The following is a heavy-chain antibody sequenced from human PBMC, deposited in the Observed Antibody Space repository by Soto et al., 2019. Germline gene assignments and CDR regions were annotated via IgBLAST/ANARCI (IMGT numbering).Heavy chain of an antibody. V-gene: IGHV1-69*13. J-gene: IGHJ1*01. CDR2: IIPIFGTA. CDR3: ARFGYCSGGSCYRYFQH. D-gene: IGHD2-15*01. CDR1: GGTFSSYA. Sequence: ASVKVSCKASGGTFSSYAISWVRQAPGQGLEWMGGIIPIFGTANYAQKFQGRVTITADESTSTAYMELSSLRSEDTAVYYCARFGYCSGGSCYRYFQHWGQGTLVTVSS.